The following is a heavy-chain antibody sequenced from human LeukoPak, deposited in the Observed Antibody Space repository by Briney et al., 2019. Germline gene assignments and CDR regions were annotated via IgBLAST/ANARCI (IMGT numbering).Heavy chain of an antibody. D-gene: IGHD2-2*01. V-gene: IGHV4-59*01. J-gene: IGHJ6*02. CDR1: DGSISSYY. CDR2: IYYSGST. Sequence: SETLSLTCTVSDGSISSYYWSWIRQPPGKGLEWIGYIYYSGSTNYNPSLKSRVTISVDTSKNQFSLKLSSVTAADTAVYYCGGGVVPATHYYYGMDVWGQGTTVTVSS. CDR3: GGGVVPATHYYYGMDV.